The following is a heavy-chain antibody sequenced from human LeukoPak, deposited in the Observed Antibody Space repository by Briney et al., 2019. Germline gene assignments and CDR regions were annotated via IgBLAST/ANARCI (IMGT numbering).Heavy chain of an antibody. D-gene: IGHD3-3*01. V-gene: IGHV3-30*04. Sequence: GGSLRLSCAASGFTFSSYAMHWVRQAPGKGLEWVAVISYDGSNKYYADSVKGRFTISRDNSKNTLYLQMNSLRAEDTAVYYCAKDYDFWSRYGMDVWGQGTTVTVSS. CDR3: AKDYDFWSRYGMDV. CDR1: GFTFSSYA. CDR2: ISYDGSNK. J-gene: IGHJ6*02.